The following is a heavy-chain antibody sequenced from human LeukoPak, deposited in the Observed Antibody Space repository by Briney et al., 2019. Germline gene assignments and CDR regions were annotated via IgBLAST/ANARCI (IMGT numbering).Heavy chain of an antibody. CDR3: ARQWLVSPLFDY. Sequence: PSETLSLTCAVYGGSLSGYYWSWIRQPPGKGLEWIGEINHSGSTNYNPSLKSRVTISVDTSKNQLSLKLSSMTAADTAVYYCARQWLVSPLFDYWGQRTLVTVSS. CDR1: GGSLSGYY. V-gene: IGHV4-34*01. D-gene: IGHD6-19*01. CDR2: INHSGST. J-gene: IGHJ4*02.